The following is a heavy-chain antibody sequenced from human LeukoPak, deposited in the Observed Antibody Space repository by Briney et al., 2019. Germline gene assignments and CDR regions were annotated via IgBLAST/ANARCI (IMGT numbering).Heavy chain of an antibody. J-gene: IGHJ3*01. Sequence: TGGSLRLPCAASGFTFSSYSMNWVRQAPGKGLEWVSSISSSSSYIYYADSVKGRFTISRDNAKNSLYLQMNSLSAEDTAVYYCAGVDGYGDYYLAFDLWDQGTMVTVSS. CDR1: GFTFSSYS. D-gene: IGHD4-17*01. CDR2: ISSSSSYI. CDR3: AGVDGYGDYYLAFDL. V-gene: IGHV3-21*01.